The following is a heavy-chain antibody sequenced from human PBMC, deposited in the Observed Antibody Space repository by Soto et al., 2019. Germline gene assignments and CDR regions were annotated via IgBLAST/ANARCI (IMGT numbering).Heavy chain of an antibody. V-gene: IGHV3-9*01. CDR1: GFTFDDYA. CDR3: ARVLPYYYYGMDV. D-gene: IGHD3-10*01. CDR2: ISWNSGSI. J-gene: IGHJ6*02. Sequence: PGGSLRLSCAASGFTFDDYAMHWVRQAPGKGLEWVSGISWNSGSIGYADSVKGRFTISRDNAKNSLYLQMNSLRAEDTALYYCARVLPYYYYGMDVWSQGTTVTVSS.